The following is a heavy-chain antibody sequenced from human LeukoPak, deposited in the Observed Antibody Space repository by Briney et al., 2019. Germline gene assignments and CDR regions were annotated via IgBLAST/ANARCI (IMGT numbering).Heavy chain of an antibody. V-gene: IGHV4-34*01. J-gene: IGHJ5*02. CDR3: ARHRYYYGSGSNWFDP. CDR1: GGSFSGYY. D-gene: IGHD3-10*01. CDR2: INHSGST. Sequence: PSETLSLTCAVYGGSFSGYYWSWIRQPPGKGLEWIGEINHSGSTNYNPSLKSRVTISVDTSKNQFSLKLSSVTAADAAVYYCARHRYYYGSGSNWFDPWGQGTLVTVSS.